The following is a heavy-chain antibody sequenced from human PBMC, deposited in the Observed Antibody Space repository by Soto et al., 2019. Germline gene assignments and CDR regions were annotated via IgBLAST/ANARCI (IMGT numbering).Heavy chain of an antibody. Sequence: SETLSLTCTVSGGSISSYYWSWIRQPTGKGLEWIGYIYYSGSTNYNPSLKSRVTISVDTSKNQFSLKLSSVTAADTAVYYCARGHNYDILTGYYSGGENYYYGMDVWGQGTTVTVSS. CDR2: IYYSGST. V-gene: IGHV4-59*01. CDR1: GGSISSYY. J-gene: IGHJ6*02. CDR3: ARGHNYDILTGYYSGGENYYYGMDV. D-gene: IGHD3-9*01.